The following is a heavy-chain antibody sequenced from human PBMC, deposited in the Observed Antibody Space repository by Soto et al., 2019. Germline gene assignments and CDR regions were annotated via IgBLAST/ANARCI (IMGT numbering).Heavy chain of an antibody. CDR1: GGSISSYY. J-gene: IGHJ4*02. Sequence: SETLSLTCTVSGGSISSYYWSWIRQPPGKGLEWIGYIYHSGSTYYNPSLKSRVTILVDRSKNQFPLKLSSVTAADTAVYYCARGEVVALGYWGQGTLVTVSS. D-gene: IGHD2-15*01. CDR2: IYHSGST. V-gene: IGHV4-59*12. CDR3: ARGEVVALGY.